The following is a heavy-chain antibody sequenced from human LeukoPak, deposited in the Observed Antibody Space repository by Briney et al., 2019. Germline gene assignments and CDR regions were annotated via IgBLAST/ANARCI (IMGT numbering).Heavy chain of an antibody. D-gene: IGHD6-6*01. V-gene: IGHV3-30*18. J-gene: IGHJ4*02. Sequence: GGSLRLSCVASGFSFNGDWMNWVRQAPGKGLEWVAVISYDGSNKYYADSVKGRFTISRDNSKNTLYLQMNSLRAEDTAVYYCAKDQVASSSSVDYWGQGTLVTVSS. CDR1: GFSFNGDW. CDR3: AKDQVASSSSVDY. CDR2: ISYDGSNK.